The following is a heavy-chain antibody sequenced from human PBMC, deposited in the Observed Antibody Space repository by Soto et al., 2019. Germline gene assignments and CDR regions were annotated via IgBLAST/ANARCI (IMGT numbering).Heavy chain of an antibody. CDR3: ARDCGYCSGSSWGGLDV. CDR1: GFTVSSSY. V-gene: IGHV3-53*02. D-gene: IGHD2-2*03. Sequence: EVQLVETGGGLIQPGGSLRLSCAASGFTVSSSYMSWVRQAPGKGLERVSVIYSGGSTFYADSVKGRFTISKDNSKNTLYLQMNSLRAEDTALYYCARDCGYCSGSSWGGLDVWGQGTAVTVSS. J-gene: IGHJ6*02. CDR2: IYSGGST.